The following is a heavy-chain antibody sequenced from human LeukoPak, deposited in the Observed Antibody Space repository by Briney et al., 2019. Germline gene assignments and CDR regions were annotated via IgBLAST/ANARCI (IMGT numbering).Heavy chain of an antibody. CDR2: IYYSGST. D-gene: IGHD2-2*01. CDR3: ARTGGIDPDIVVVPAAIPGWYFDL. J-gene: IGHJ2*01. Sequence: SETLSLTCTVSGGSISSCSYYWGWIRQPPGKGLAWIGRIYYSGSTYYNPSLRRRVTISVDTSKNQFSLKLSSETAADTAVYYCARTGGIDPDIVVVPAAIPGWYFDLWGRGTLVTVSS. CDR1: GGSISSCSYY. V-gene: IGHV4-39*01.